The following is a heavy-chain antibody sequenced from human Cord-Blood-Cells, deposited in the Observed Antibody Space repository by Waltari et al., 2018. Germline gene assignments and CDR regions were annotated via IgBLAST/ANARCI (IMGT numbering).Heavy chain of an antibody. CDR3: ARVEYSSSYFDY. Sequence: QVQLQQWGAGLLKPSETLSLTCAVYGGSFSGYSWSWIRQPPGKGLEWIGEINHSGSTNYNPSLKSRVTISVDTSKNQFSLKLSSVTAADTAVYYCARVEYSSSYFDYWGQGTLVTVSS. V-gene: IGHV4-34*01. CDR1: GGSFSGYS. CDR2: INHSGST. D-gene: IGHD6-6*01. J-gene: IGHJ4*02.